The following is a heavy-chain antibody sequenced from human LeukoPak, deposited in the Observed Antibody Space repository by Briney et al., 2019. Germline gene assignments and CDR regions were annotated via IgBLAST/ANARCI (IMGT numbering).Heavy chain of an antibody. Sequence: GGSLRLSCAASGFTFSSYEMNWVRQAPGKGLEWVSYISSSGSTIYYADSVKGRFTISRDNAKNSLYLQMNSLRAEDTALYYCAKDTRYSYGYYFDYWGQGTLVTVSS. D-gene: IGHD5-18*01. CDR2: ISSSGSTI. CDR1: GFTFSSYE. V-gene: IGHV3-48*03. J-gene: IGHJ4*02. CDR3: AKDTRYSYGYYFDY.